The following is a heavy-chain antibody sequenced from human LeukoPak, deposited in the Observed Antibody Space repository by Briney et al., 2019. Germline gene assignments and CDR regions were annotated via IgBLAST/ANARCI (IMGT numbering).Heavy chain of an antibody. CDR3: AKDWGTMIVVVITPGAFDI. J-gene: IGHJ3*02. CDR1: RFTFSSYA. Sequence: GGSLRLSCAASRFTFSSYAMSWVRQAPGKGLEWVSAISGSGGSTYYADSVKGRFTISRDNSKNTLYLQMNSLRAEDTAVYYCAKDWGTMIVVVITPGAFDIWGQGTMVTVSS. V-gene: IGHV3-23*01. CDR2: ISGSGGST. D-gene: IGHD3-22*01.